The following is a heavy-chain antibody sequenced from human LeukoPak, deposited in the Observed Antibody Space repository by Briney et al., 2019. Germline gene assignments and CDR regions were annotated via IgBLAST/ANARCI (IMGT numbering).Heavy chain of an antibody. Sequence: SETLSLTCTVSGGSISSGGYYWGWIRQPPGKGLEWIGSIYYSGSTYYNPSLKSRVTISVDTSKNQFSLKLSSVTAADTAVYYCARSPSPNEGIDSSGYYYYYFDYWGQGTLVTVSS. CDR3: ARSPSPNEGIDSSGYYYYYFDY. CDR1: GGSISSGGYY. D-gene: IGHD3-22*01. V-gene: IGHV4-39*07. J-gene: IGHJ4*02. CDR2: IYYSGST.